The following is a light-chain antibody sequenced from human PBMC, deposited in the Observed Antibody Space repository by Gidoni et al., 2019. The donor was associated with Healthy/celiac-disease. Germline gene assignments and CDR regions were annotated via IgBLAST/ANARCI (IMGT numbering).Light chain of an antibody. CDR2: DAS. V-gene: IGKV3-11*01. CDR1: PSVSSY. Sequence: IVLTQTPATLSLSPGDRAPLSCRASPSVSSYLAWYQQRPGQAPRLLIYDASHRATGIPARFSGSGSGTDFTLTISSLEPEDFAVYYCQQGSNWPLTFGQGTRLEIK. CDR3: QQGSNWPLT. J-gene: IGKJ5*01.